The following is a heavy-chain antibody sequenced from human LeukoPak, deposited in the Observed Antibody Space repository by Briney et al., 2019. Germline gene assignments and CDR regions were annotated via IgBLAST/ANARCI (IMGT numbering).Heavy chain of an antibody. D-gene: IGHD1-26*01. V-gene: IGHV4-59*08. J-gene: IGHJ4*02. Sequence: SETLSLTCTVSGGSISSYYWSWIRQTPGKGLEWVGSIHHSGATYYNPSLKSRVTISMDSPRDQFSLTLSSATAADTALYFCARHPPRPTWDFDYWGQGTLVIVSS. CDR1: GGSISSYY. CDR3: ARHPPRPTWDFDY. CDR2: IHHSGAT.